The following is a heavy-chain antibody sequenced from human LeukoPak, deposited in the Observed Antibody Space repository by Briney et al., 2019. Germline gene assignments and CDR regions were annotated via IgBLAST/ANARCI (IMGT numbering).Heavy chain of an antibody. CDR3: ARASRYGLNWFDP. V-gene: IGHV3-11*04. J-gene: IGHJ5*02. CDR2: ISSSGSTI. CDR1: GFTFSDYY. Sequence: GGSLRLPCAASGFTFSDYYMSWIRQAPGKGLEWVSYISSSGSTIYYADSVKGRFTISRDNAKNSLYLQMNSLRAEDTAVYYCARASRYGLNWFDPWGQGTLVTVPS. D-gene: IGHD3-10*01.